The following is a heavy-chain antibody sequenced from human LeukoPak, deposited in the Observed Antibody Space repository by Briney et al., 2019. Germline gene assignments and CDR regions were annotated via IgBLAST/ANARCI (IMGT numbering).Heavy chain of an antibody. CDR3: AKDSGSCSGGSCHRDYYGLDV. CDR1: GFKFDDYA. CDR2: TNWDGNNI. J-gene: IGHJ6*02. V-gene: IGHV3-9*01. D-gene: IGHD2-15*01. Sequence: GGSLRLSCTASGFKFDDYAMHWVRQALGKGLEWVSGTNWDGNNIGYADSVKGRFTISRDNAKNSLYLQMTSLRAEDTALYFCAKDSGSCSGGSCHRDYYGLDVWGQGTTVIVSS.